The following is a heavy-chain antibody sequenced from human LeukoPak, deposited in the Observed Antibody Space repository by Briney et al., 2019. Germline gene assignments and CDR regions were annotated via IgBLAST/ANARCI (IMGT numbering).Heavy chain of an antibody. Sequence: PGGSLRLSCAASGFTFSSYWMHWVRQAPGKGLVWVSRINSDGSSTSYADSVKGRFTISRDNAKNRLYLQMNSLRAEDTAVYYCARVGGDYVGLDYWGQGTLVTVSS. CDR1: GFTFSSYW. V-gene: IGHV3-74*01. D-gene: IGHD4-17*01. CDR3: ARVGGDYVGLDY. J-gene: IGHJ4*02. CDR2: INSDGSST.